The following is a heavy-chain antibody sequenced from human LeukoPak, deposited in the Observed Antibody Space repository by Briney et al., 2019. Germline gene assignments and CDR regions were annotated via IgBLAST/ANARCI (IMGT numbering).Heavy chain of an antibody. V-gene: IGHV4-59*12. J-gene: IGHJ4*02. D-gene: IGHD6-19*01. CDR1: GGSISSYY. Sequence: PSETLSLTCTVSGGSISSYYWSWIRQPPGKGLEWIGNIYYSGSTYYNPSLKSRVTISVDTSKNQFSLKLSSVTAADTAVYYCARAAVAGIVDYWGQGTLVTVSS. CDR2: IYYSGST. CDR3: ARAAVAGIVDY.